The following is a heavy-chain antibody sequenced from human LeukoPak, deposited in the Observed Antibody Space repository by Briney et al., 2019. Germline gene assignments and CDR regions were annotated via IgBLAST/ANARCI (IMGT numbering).Heavy chain of an antibody. D-gene: IGHD3-9*01. V-gene: IGHV4-59*01. CDR1: GGSISSYY. CDR2: IYYSGST. CDR3: ARVLTRRMDV. J-gene: IGHJ6*02. Sequence: SETLSLTCTVSGGSISSYYWSWIRQPPGKGLEWIGYIYYSGSTNYNPPLKSRVTISVDTSKNQFSLKLSSVTAADTAVYYCARVLTRRMDVWGQGTTVTVSS.